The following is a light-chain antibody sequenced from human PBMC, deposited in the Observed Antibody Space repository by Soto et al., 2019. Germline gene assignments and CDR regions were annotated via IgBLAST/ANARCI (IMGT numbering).Light chain of an antibody. CDR3: QQYNSYSPAT. V-gene: IGKV1-5*01. J-gene: IGKJ1*01. Sequence: DIQMTQSPSMLSASVGDRVTIACRASQSIRRWLVWYQQKPGKAPKLLIFDASTLESGVPSRFSGRGSETEFTLTISSLQPDDFATYYCQQYNSYSPATFGQGTKVDIK. CDR2: DAS. CDR1: QSIRRW.